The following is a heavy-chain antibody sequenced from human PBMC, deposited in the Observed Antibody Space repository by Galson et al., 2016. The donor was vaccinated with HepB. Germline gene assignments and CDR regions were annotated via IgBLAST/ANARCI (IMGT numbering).Heavy chain of an antibody. CDR2: ISGSGGST. J-gene: IGHJ4*02. CDR1: GFTFSSYA. V-gene: IGHV3-23*01. D-gene: IGHD3-16*02. Sequence: SLRLSCAASGFTFSSYAMTWVRQAPGKGLEWVSSISGSGGSTYYADSVKGRFTVSRDNSKNTLFLQLSSLRAEDTAVYYCAKDQTFGGVIDISDYWGQGTLVTVSS. CDR3: AKDQTFGGVIDISDY.